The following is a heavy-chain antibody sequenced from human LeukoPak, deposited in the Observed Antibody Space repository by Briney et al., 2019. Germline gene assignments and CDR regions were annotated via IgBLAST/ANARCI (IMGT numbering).Heavy chain of an antibody. CDR3: ARDIKTAAGDY. J-gene: IGHJ4*02. CDR1: GFTFSSYW. D-gene: IGHD6-13*01. CDR2: IKQDGSEK. V-gene: IGHV3-7*01. Sequence: GGSLRLSCAASGFTFSSYWMSWVRQAPGKWLEWVANIKQDGSEKYYVDSVKGRLTISRDNAKNSLYLQMNSLRAEDTAVYYCARDIKTAAGDYWGQGTLVTVSS.